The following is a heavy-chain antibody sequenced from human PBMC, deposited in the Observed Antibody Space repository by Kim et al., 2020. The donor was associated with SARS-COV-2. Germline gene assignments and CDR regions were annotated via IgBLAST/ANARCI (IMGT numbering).Heavy chain of an antibody. D-gene: IGHD3-3*01. J-gene: IGHJ5*02. CDR1: GGSISSGGYY. CDR3: ARASRGAYTIFGVINWFDP. V-gene: IGHV4-31*03. Sequence: SETLSLTCTVSGGSISSGGYYWSWIRQHPGKGLEWIGNIYYSGSTYYNPSLKSRVTISVDTSKNQFSLKLSSVTAADTAVYYCARASRGAYTIFGVINWFDPWGQGTLVTVSS. CDR2: IYYSGST.